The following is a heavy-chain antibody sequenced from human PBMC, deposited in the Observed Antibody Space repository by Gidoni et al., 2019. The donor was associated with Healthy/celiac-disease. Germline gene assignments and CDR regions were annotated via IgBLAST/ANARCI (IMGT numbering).Heavy chain of an antibody. J-gene: IGHJ5*02. D-gene: IGHD6-19*01. Sequence: QVQLQESGPGLVKPSETLYLTCTVSGGSISSYYWSWIRQPPGKGLEWIGYIYYSGSTNYNPSLNSRVTISVDTSKNQFSLKLSSVTAADTAVYYCARHFEQWLTPKYNWFDPWGQGTLVTVSS. V-gene: IGHV4-59*08. CDR1: GGSISSYY. CDR2: IYYSGST. CDR3: ARHFEQWLTPKYNWFDP.